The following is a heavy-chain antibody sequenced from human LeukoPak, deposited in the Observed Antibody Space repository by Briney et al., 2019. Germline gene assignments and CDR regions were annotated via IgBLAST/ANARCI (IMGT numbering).Heavy chain of an antibody. D-gene: IGHD1-26*01. V-gene: IGHV1-69*04. Sequence: SVKVSCKASGSTFSSYAISWVRQAPGQGLEWMGRIIPILGIANYAQKFQGRVTITADKSTSTAYMELSSLRSEDTAVYYCARVPIAGATTDYYYGMDVWGQGTTVTVSS. CDR1: GSTFSSYA. J-gene: IGHJ6*02. CDR2: IIPILGIA. CDR3: ARVPIAGATTDYYYGMDV.